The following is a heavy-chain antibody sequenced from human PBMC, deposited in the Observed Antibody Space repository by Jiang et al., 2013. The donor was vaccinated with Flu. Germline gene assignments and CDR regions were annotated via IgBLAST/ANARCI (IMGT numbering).Heavy chain of an antibody. D-gene: IGHD1-26*01. J-gene: IGHJ5*02. CDR2: MYYSGRT. CDR3: ARLKGSTDFASDWFDP. Sequence: GPGLVKPSETLSLTCTISGGSVSDFYWSWIRQSPGQGLEWIGCMYYSGRTNYNPSLKSRVTISVDTSKNQLSLRLNSVTAADTAVYYCARLKGSTDFASDWFDPWGQGTLVTVSA. CDR1: GGSVSDFY. V-gene: IGHV4-59*08.